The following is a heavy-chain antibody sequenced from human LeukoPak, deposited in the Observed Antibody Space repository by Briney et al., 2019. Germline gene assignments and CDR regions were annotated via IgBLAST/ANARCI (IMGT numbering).Heavy chain of an antibody. V-gene: IGHV3-48*03. Sequence: GGSLRLSCAASGFTFSSYEMNWVRQAPGKGLEWVSYISSSGSTIYYADSVKGRFTISRDNAKNTLYLQMNSLRAEDTAVYYCAKDLYSSGSAYWGQGTLVTVSS. D-gene: IGHD6-19*01. CDR3: AKDLYSSGSAY. CDR2: ISSSGSTI. J-gene: IGHJ4*02. CDR1: GFTFSSYE.